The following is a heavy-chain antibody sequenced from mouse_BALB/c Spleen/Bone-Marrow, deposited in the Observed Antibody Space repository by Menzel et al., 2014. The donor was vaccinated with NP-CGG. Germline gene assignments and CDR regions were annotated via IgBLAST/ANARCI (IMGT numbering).Heavy chain of an antibody. CDR3: VRDYVSSHFDH. J-gene: IGHJ2*01. V-gene: IGHV1-67*01. D-gene: IGHD1-1*01. CDR2: INTYSGDE. CDR1: GYTFTDYA. Sequence: VQLQQSGPELVRPGVSVKISCKGSGYTFTDYAMNWVKQSHAKSLAWIGVINTYSGDENYNQKFKGKATMTVDKSSSTAYMELARLTSDDSAIYYWVRDYVSSHFDHWGQSSTLTVPS.